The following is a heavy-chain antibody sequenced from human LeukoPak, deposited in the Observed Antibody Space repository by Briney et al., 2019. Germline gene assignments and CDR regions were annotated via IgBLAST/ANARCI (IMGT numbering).Heavy chain of an antibody. CDR1: GFTFSSYS. Sequence: KPGGSLRLSCAASGFTFSSYSMNWVRQAPGKGLEWVSSISSSSSYIYYADSVKGRFTISRDNAKNSLYLQMNSLRAEDAAVYYCARVTEMEVATPFDYWGQGTLVTVSS. CDR3: ARVTEMEVATPFDY. CDR2: ISSSSSYI. V-gene: IGHV3-21*01. J-gene: IGHJ4*02. D-gene: IGHD5-12*01.